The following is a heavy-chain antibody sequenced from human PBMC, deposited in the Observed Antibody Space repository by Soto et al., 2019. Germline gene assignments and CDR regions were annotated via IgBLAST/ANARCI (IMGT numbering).Heavy chain of an antibody. CDR3: AISPQRFGELAFDY. CDR2: IYTSGST. CDR1: GGSISSYY. D-gene: IGHD3-10*01. J-gene: IGHJ4*02. Sequence: SETLSLTCTVSGGSISSYYWSWIRQPAGKGLEWIGRIYTSGSTNYNPSLKSRVTMSVDTSKTHFSLKLSSVTAADTAVYYCAISPQRFGELAFDYWGQGTLVTVSS. V-gene: IGHV4-4*07.